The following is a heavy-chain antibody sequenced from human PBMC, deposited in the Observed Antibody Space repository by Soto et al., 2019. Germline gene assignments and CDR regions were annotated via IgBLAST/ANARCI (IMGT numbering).Heavy chain of an antibody. D-gene: IGHD7-27*01. CDR2: IYYTGST. J-gene: IGHJ4*02. CDR3: ARANWYCEY. V-gene: IGHV4-59*11. CDR1: DGSIHNHY. Sequence: QVQLQESGPGLVKPSETLSLTCTVSDGSIHNHYWSWVRQPPGKGLEWIGYIYYTGSTNYNPSLKSRLTMSVDSSKNQFSLNLSSVTAADTAMYYSARANWYCEYWGQGILVIVSS.